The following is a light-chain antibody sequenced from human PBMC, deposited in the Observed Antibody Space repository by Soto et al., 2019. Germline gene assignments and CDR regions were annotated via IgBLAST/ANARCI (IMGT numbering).Light chain of an antibody. Sequence: DIVMTQSPDSLAVSLGERATINCKSSQSVLYSSNNKNYLAWYQQKPGQPPKLLIYWASTRESGVPDRFSGSGSGTDFTLTISSLQAEDVEVYYCQHYYSTPPTFGQGTEVDIK. CDR2: WAS. CDR3: QHYYSTPPT. V-gene: IGKV4-1*01. J-gene: IGKJ1*01. CDR1: QSVLYSSNNKNY.